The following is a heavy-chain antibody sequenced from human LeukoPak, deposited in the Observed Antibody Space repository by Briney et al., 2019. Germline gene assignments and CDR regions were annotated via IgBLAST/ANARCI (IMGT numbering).Heavy chain of an antibody. J-gene: IGHJ4*02. V-gene: IGHV4-59*01. CDR3: ARLLSGSYLQFDY. CDR2: IYYSGST. CDR1: GGSISSYY. Sequence: PSETLSLTCTVSGGSISSYYWSWIRQPPGKGLEWIGYIYYSGSTNYNPSLKSRVTISVDTSKNQFSLKLTSVTAADTAVHYCARLLSGSYLQFDYWGQGTLVTVSS. D-gene: IGHD1-26*01.